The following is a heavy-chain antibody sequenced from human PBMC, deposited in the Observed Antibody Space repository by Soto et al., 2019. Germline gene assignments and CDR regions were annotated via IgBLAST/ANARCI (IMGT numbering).Heavy chain of an antibody. CDR1: GGSFSGYY. V-gene: IGHV4-34*01. D-gene: IGHD6-19*01. CDR3: AARRGSSGPLDS. J-gene: IGHJ4*02. Sequence: QVQLQQWGAGLLKPSETLSLTCAVYGGSFSGYYWSWIRQPPGKGLEWIGEINHSGSTNYNPSLKSRVTISVDTSKNQFSLKLSSVTAADTAVYYCAARRGSSGPLDSWGQGTLVTVSS. CDR2: INHSGST.